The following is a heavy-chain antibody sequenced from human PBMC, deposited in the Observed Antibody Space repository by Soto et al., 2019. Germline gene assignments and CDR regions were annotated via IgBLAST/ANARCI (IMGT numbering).Heavy chain of an antibody. Sequence: PGGSLRLSCAASGFTFSSYAMHWVRQAPGKGLEWVAVISYDGSNKYYASSVKGRFTISRDNSKNTLYLQMGSLRAEDMAVYYCARRIPFGYGMDVWGQGTTVTVSS. V-gene: IGHV3-30*14. J-gene: IGHJ6*02. CDR2: ISYDGSNK. D-gene: IGHD2-21*01. CDR3: ARRIPFGYGMDV. CDR1: GFTFSSYA.